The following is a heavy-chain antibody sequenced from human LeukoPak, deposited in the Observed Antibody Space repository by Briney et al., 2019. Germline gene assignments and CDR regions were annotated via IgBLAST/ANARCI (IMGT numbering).Heavy chain of an antibody. D-gene: IGHD3-9*01. CDR3: QAEDGIRYFDWLLYGYFDY. Sequence: SETLYLTYAGHGGSFSGYYWSWIRQPPGNGLQWIGEINHSGSTNYNPSLKSRVTISVDTSKNQFSLKLSSVTAADTAVFFFQAEDGIRYFDWLLYGYFDYWGQGTLVTVSS. CDR1: GGSFSGYY. V-gene: IGHV4-34*01. CDR2: INHSGST. J-gene: IGHJ4*02.